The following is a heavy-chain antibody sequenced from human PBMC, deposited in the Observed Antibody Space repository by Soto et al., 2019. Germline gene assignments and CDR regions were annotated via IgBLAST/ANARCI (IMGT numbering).Heavy chain of an antibody. CDR2: IYSSENT. D-gene: IGHD2-2*03. Sequence: PSETLSLTCSVSGGFVSSSSYSWGWIRQSPGKGLEWIGTIYSSENTYYNPSLLSRVTISVDTSKNEFSLRLSSVTAADTAVYYCARLNGYFISTNCHGYYGMDVWGQGTTVPVSS. J-gene: IGHJ6*02. CDR1: GGFVSSSSYS. CDR3: ARLNGYFISTNCHGYYGMDV. V-gene: IGHV4-39*01.